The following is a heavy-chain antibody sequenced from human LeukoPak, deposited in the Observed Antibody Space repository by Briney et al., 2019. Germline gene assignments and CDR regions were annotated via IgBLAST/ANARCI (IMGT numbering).Heavy chain of an antibody. CDR3: ARDVNDYVWGSYRSPSLLGY. D-gene: IGHD3-16*02. V-gene: IGHV3-48*04. Sequence: GGSLRLSCAASGFTFSSYSMNWVRQAPGKGLEWVSYISSSSSTIYYADSVKGRFTISRDNAKNSLYLQMNSLRAEDTAVYYCARDVNDYVWGSYRSPSLLGYWGQGTLVTVSS. CDR1: GFTFSSYS. CDR2: ISSSSSTI. J-gene: IGHJ4*02.